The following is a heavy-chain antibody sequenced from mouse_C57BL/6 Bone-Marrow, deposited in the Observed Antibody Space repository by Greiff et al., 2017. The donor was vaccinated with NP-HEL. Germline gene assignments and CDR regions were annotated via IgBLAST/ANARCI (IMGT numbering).Heavy chain of an antibody. CDR2: ISYDGSN. Sequence: EVHLVESGPGLVKPSQSLSLTCSVTGYSITSGYYWNWIRQFPGNKLEWMGYISYDGSNNYNPSLKNRISITRDTSKNQFFLKLNSVTTEDTATYYCARDGDYYAMDYWGQGTSVTVSS. V-gene: IGHV3-6*01. CDR1: GYSITSGYY. CDR3: ARDGDYYAMDY. J-gene: IGHJ4*01.